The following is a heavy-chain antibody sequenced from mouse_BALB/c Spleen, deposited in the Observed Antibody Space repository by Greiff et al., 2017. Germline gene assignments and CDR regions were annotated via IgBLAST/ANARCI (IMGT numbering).Heavy chain of an antibody. D-gene: IGHD2-1*01. J-gene: IGHJ4*01. CDR3: ARGRGNYDYAMDY. CDR2: IDTSDSYT. CDR1: GYTFTDYW. Sequence: QVQLQQPGAELVMPGASVKMSCKASGYTFTDYWMHWVKQRPGQGLEWIGAIDTSDSYTSYNQKFKGKATLTVDESSSTAYMQLSSLTSEDSAVYYCARGRGNYDYAMDYWGQGTSVTVAS. V-gene: IGHV1-69*01.